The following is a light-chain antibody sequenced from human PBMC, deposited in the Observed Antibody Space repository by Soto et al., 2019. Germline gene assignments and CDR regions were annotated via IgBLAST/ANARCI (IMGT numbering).Light chain of an antibody. Sequence: DLQMTQSPSSLSASVGDRVTITCQASQDISNYLNWYQQKPGKAPKLLIYDASTLETGVPSRFSGSGSGTDFTFTISSLQPEDIATYYCQQYDNLPRTFGQGTKVEIK. CDR2: DAS. CDR1: QDISNY. CDR3: QQYDNLPRT. J-gene: IGKJ1*01. V-gene: IGKV1-33*01.